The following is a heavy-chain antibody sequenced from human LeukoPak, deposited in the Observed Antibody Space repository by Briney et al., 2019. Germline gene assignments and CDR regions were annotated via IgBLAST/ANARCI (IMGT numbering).Heavy chain of an antibody. CDR2: IYYSGST. V-gene: IGHV4-61*01. CDR1: GGSVSSGSYY. J-gene: IGHJ6*04. Sequence: SETLSLTCTVSGGSVSSGSYYWSWIRQPPGKGLEWIGYIYYSGSTNYNPSLKSRVTISVDTSKNQFSLKLSSVTAADTAVCYCARGRITMVRGVSRIYGMDVWGKGTTVTVSS. D-gene: IGHD3-10*01. CDR3: ARGRITMVRGVSRIYGMDV.